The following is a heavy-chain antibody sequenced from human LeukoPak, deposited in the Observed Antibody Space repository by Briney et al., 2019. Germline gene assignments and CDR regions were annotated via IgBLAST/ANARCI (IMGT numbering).Heavy chain of an antibody. Sequence: SVKVSCKASGGTFSSYAISWVRQAPGQGLEWMGGIIPIFGTANYAQKFQGRVTITADESTSTAYMELSSLRSEDTAVYYCALVYGSGSYYKLQYYYYGMDVWGQGTTVTVSS. CDR3: ALVYGSGSYYKLQYYYYGMDV. CDR1: GGTFSSYA. V-gene: IGHV1-69*13. J-gene: IGHJ6*02. D-gene: IGHD3-10*01. CDR2: IIPIFGTA.